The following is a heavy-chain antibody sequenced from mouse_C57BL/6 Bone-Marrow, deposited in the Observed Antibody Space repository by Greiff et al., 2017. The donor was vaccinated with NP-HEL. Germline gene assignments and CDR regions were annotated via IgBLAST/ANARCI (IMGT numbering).Heavy chain of an antibody. CDR3: AREEGITTVVGDY. Sequence: QVQLQQPGPELVKPGASVKISCKASGYTFTDYYINWVKQRPGQGLEWIGWIFPGSGSTTYNEKFKGKATLTVDNSSSTAYMLLSSLTSEDSAVYFGAREEGITTVVGDYWGQGTTLTVSS. CDR1: GYTFTDYY. D-gene: IGHD1-1*01. J-gene: IGHJ2*01. CDR2: IFPGSGST. V-gene: IGHV1-75*01.